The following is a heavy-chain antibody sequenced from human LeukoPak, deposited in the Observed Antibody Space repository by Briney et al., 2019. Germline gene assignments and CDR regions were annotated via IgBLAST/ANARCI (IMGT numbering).Heavy chain of an antibody. CDR1: GFTFSDYY. Sequence: KPGGSLRPSCAASGFTFSDYYMSWIRQAPGKGLEWVSYISSSGSTIYYADSVKGRFTISRDNAKNSLYLQMNSLRAEDTAVSYCARTIVVVTRRFDPWGQGTLVTVSS. CDR2: ISSSGSTI. CDR3: ARTIVVVTRRFDP. J-gene: IGHJ5*02. V-gene: IGHV3-11*04. D-gene: IGHD3-22*01.